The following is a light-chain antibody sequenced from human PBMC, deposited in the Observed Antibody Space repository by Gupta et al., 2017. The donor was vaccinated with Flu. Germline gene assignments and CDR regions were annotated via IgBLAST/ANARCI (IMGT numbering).Light chain of an antibody. CDR3: SSYTDTSTFYV. CDR2: DVS. J-gene: IGLJ1*01. V-gene: IGLV2-14*01. CDR1: SSDVGGYNY. Sequence: QSALTQPASVSGSPGQPITLSCTAPSSDVGGYNYVSWYQQRPGKAPKLMIYDVSNRPSGVSNRFSGSKSGNTASLTISGLQAEDETDYYCSSYTDTSTFYVFGTGTKVTVL.